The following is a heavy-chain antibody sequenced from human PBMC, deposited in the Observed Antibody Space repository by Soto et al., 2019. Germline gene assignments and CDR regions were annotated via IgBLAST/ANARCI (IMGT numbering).Heavy chain of an antibody. CDR3: AHSVVAGLGYYFDY. D-gene: IGHD6-19*01. CDR1: GFSLSSTRVA. CDR2: IYWDDDK. V-gene: IGHV2-5*02. Sequence: QITLKESGPTLVKPTQTLTLTCTFSGFSLSSTRVAVGWIRQPPGKALEWPALIYWDDDKRYSPFLKSRLTITKDTSKNQVVLTMTNMDPVDTATYYCAHSVVAGLGYYFDYWGKGTLVTVSS. J-gene: IGHJ4*02.